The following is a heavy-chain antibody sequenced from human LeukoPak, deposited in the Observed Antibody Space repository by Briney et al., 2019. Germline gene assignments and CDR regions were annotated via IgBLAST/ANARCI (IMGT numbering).Heavy chain of an antibody. D-gene: IGHD6-13*01. J-gene: IGHJ3*02. CDR2: INPNSGGT. Sequence: GASVKVSCKASGYTFIGYYIHWVRQVPGQGLEWMGWINPNSGGTKYPQKFQGRVTMTRDTSIGTTYMELSRLRSDDTAVYYCARGETEETGTRPDAFDIWGHGTMVTVSS. CDR3: ARGETEETGTRPDAFDI. CDR1: GYTFIGYY. V-gene: IGHV1-2*02.